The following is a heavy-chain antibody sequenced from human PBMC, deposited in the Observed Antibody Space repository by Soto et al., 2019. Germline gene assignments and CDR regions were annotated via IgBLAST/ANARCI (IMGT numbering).Heavy chain of an antibody. CDR3: ASGPYCYGEGTSFDY. CDR2: IYPGDSDT. Sequence: GESLKISCNGSWYSFTSYWIGLVRHMPGKGLEWMGIIYPGDSDTRYSPSFQGQVTISADKSISTAYLQWSSLKASDTAMYYCASGPYCYGEGTSFDYWGQGTLVTVSS. D-gene: IGHD2-21*01. J-gene: IGHJ4*02. CDR1: WYSFTSYW. V-gene: IGHV5-51*01.